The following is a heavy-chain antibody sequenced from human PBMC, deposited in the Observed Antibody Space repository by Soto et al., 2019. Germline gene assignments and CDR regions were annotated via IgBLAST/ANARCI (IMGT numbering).Heavy chain of an antibody. CDR3: AKDGSHNFHS. V-gene: IGHV3-30*18. D-gene: IGHD1-26*01. J-gene: IGHJ4*02. CDR2: MSYDGSNE. Sequence: QVQLVESGGGVVQPGRSLRLSCAASGFTFSHYAMHWVRQAPGKGLEWVALMSYDGSNEYYADSVKGRFTISRDNSKNTLYLQMNSLRVEDTAVYYCAKDGSHNFHSWGQGTLVTVSS. CDR1: GFTFSHYA.